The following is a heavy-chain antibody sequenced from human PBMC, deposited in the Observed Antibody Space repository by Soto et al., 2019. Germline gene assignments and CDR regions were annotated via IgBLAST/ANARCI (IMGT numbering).Heavy chain of an antibody. J-gene: IGHJ6*03. V-gene: IGHV4-31*03. CDR1: GGSISSGVYY. D-gene: IGHD3-3*01. CDR3: ARESRAIFAGPYMDV. Sequence: SETLSLTCTVSGGSISSGVYYWSWIRQHPGKGLEWIGYIYYSGSTYYNPSLKSRVTISVDTSKNQFSLKLSSVTAADTAVYYCARESRAIFAGPYMDVWGKGTTVTVAS. CDR2: IYYSGST.